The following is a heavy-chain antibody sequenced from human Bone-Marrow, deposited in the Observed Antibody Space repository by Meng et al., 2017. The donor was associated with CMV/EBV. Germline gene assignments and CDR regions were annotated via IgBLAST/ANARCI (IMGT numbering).Heavy chain of an antibody. Sequence: GESLKISCAASGFTFSDYYMSWIRQAPGKGLEWVSYISSSGSTIYYADSVKGRFTISRDNAKNSLYLQMNSLRAEDTAVYYCARGHILGDDAFDIWGQGTMATVSS. CDR2: ISSSGSTI. CDR3: ARGHILGDDAFDI. D-gene: IGHD3-16*01. V-gene: IGHV3-11*04. J-gene: IGHJ3*02. CDR1: GFTFSDYY.